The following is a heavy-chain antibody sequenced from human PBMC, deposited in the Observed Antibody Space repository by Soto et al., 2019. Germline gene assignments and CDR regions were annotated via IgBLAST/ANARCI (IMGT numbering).Heavy chain of an antibody. D-gene: IGHD4-17*01. CDR2: IYYSGST. J-gene: IGHJ4*02. Sequence: QVQLQESGPGLVKPSQTLSLTCTVSGGSISSGDYYWSWIRQPPGKGLEWIGYIYYSGSTYNNTSPTRQATISVDTTTNQSSRKRGSVTAADTAVYYCARGWTTVTTFGSWGQGTLVTVSS. CDR3: ARGWTTVTTFGS. CDR1: GGSISSGDYY. V-gene: IGHV4-30-4*01.